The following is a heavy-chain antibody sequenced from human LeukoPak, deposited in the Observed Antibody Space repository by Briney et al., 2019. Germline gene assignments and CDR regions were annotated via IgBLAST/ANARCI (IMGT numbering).Heavy chain of an antibody. CDR2: IYYSGST. Sequence: SETLSLTCTVSGGSISSYYWSWIRQPPGKGLEWIGYIYYSGSTNSNPSHKSRLNISVDTSKNQVSLKLSSVTGADRAVYYCARDYGSYWDYWGQGTLVTVSS. D-gene: IGHD4-17*01. CDR3: ARDYGSYWDY. V-gene: IGHV4-59*01. CDR1: GGSISSYY. J-gene: IGHJ4*02.